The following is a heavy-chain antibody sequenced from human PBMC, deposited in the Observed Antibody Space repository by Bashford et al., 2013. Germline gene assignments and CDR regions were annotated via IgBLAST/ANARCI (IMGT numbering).Heavy chain of an antibody. D-gene: IGHD3-22*01. CDR3: AKNHDDTSGSTIHQWAQGHP. J-gene: IGHJ5*02. CDR2: IYYSGST. V-gene: IGHV4-39*01. CDR1: VAPSSVLLTT. Sequence: PSETLSPSPALSLVAPSSVLLTTGAGSASPQGRGWSGLGNIYYSGSTYYNPSLKSRVTISVDTSKNQFSLKLGSVTAADTAVYYCAKNHDDTSGSTIHQWAQGHPW.